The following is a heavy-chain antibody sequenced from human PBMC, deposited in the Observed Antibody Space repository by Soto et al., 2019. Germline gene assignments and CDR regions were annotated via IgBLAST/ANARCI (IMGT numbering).Heavy chain of an antibody. Sequence: SETLSLTCTVSGGSVSRDSNFWSWIRQPPGKGLEWIGYIYYSGPTRYNPSLESRVTISIDSSKNQVSLNLTSVTAADTAVYYCARGYSHYAHWGRGTLVTGSS. D-gene: IGHD4-4*01. CDR3: ARGYSHYAH. CDR2: IYYSGPT. CDR1: GGSVSRDSNF. J-gene: IGHJ4*02. V-gene: IGHV4-61*01.